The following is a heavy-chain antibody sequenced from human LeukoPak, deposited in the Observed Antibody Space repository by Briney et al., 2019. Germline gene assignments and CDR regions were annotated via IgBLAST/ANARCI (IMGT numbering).Heavy chain of an antibody. Sequence: SETLSLTCTVSGGSISSYYWSWIRQPPGKGLEWIGYIYYSGSTNYNPSLKSRVTISVDMSKNQFSLKLSSVTAADTAVYYCARTTEGYCSSTRCYGFSYYYYMDVWGKGTTVTISS. CDR1: GGSISSYY. J-gene: IGHJ6*03. V-gene: IGHV4-59*01. CDR2: IYYSGST. CDR3: ARTTEGYCSSTRCYGFSYYYYMDV. D-gene: IGHD2-2*01.